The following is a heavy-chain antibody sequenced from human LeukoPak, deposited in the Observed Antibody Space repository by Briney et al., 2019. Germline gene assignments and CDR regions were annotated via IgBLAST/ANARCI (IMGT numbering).Heavy chain of an antibody. CDR3: ARYSNYYYGMDV. D-gene: IGHD2-15*01. CDR2: ISSNGGST. CDR1: GFTFSSYA. Sequence: PGGSLRLSCAASGFTFSSYAMHWVRQAPGKGLEYVSAISSNGGSTYYANSVKGRFTISRDNSKNTLYLQMGSLRAEDMAVYYCARYSNYYYGMDVWGQGTAVTVSS. J-gene: IGHJ6*02. V-gene: IGHV3-64*01.